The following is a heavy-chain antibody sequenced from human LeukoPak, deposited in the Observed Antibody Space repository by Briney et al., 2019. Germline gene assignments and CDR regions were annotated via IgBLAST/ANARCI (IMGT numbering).Heavy chain of an antibody. CDR2: INWRSDEI. CDR3: ARELNSSGWYGARDHYYMDV. CDR1: GFTFDNYA. J-gene: IGHJ6*03. D-gene: IGHD6-19*01. Sequence: PGGSLRLSCSASGFTFDNYAMHWVRQAPMKGLEWVASINWRSDEIGYADSVKGRFTISRDNAKNSLYLQMNSLRAEDTALYYCARELNSSGWYGARDHYYMDVWGKGTTVTVSS. V-gene: IGHV3-9*01.